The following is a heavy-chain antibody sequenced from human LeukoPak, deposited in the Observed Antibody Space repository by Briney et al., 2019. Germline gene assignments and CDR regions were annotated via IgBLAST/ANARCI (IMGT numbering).Heavy chain of an antibody. Sequence: GGSLRLSCAASGFTFSDYYMSWIRQAPGKGLEWVSYISSSGSTIYYADSVKGRFTISRHNAKNSLYLQMNSLRAEDTAVYYCARDRYSGYDSEIFDYWGQGTLVTVSS. CDR1: GFTFSDYY. CDR3: ARDRYSGYDSEIFDY. D-gene: IGHD5-12*01. J-gene: IGHJ4*02. CDR2: ISSSGSTI. V-gene: IGHV3-11*01.